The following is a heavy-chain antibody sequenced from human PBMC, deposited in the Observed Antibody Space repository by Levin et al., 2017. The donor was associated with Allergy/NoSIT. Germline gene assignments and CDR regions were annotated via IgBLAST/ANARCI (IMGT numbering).Heavy chain of an antibody. V-gene: IGHV3-66*01. Sequence: SCAASGFTVSSNYMSWVRQAPGKGLEWVSVIYSGGSTYYADSVKGRFTISRDNSKNTLYLQMNSLRAEDTAVYYCSREVLRGGRDYWGQGTLVTVAS. D-gene: IGHD3-10*01. CDR2: IYSGGST. J-gene: IGHJ4*02. CDR1: GFTVSSNY. CDR3: SREVLRGGRDY.